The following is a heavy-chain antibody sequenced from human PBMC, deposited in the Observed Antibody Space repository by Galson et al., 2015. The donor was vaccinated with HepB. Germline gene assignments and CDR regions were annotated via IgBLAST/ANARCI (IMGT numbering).Heavy chain of an antibody. CDR2: INPSGGST. J-gene: IGHJ4*02. CDR1: GYTFTSYY. CDR3: ARDYYDSSGYYYGLYFDY. Sequence: SVKVSCKASGYTFTSYYMHWVRQAPGQGLEWMGIINPSGGSTSYAQKFQGRVTMTRDTSTSTVYMELSSLRSEDTAVYYCARDYYDSSGYYYGLYFDYWGQGTLVTVSS. V-gene: IGHV1-46*01. D-gene: IGHD3-22*01.